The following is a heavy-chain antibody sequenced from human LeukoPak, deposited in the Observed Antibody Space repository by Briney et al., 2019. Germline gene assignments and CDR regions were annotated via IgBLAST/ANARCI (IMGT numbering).Heavy chain of an antibody. CDR3: AREPDYDSIYGMDV. CDR1: GFTVSSNY. Sequence: GGSLRLSCAASGFTVSSNYMSWVRQAPGKGLEWVSVIYSGGSTYYADSVKGRFTISRDNSKNTLYLQMNSLRAEDTAVYYCAREPDYDSIYGMDVWGQGTTVTVSS. D-gene: IGHD3-22*01. V-gene: IGHV3-66*01. J-gene: IGHJ6*02. CDR2: IYSGGST.